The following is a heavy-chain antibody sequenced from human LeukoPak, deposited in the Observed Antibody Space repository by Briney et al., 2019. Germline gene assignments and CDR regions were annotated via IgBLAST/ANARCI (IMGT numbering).Heavy chain of an antibody. D-gene: IGHD6-13*01. CDR1: GGSINSSSYY. CDR3: ARGYSSSWGTFDY. CDR2: IYYSGST. V-gene: IGHV4-61*01. Sequence: SETLSLTCTVSGGSINSSSYYWSWIRQPPGKGLEWIGYIYYSGSTNYNPSLKSRVTISVDTSKNQFSLKLSSVTAADTAVYYCARGYSSSWGTFDYWGQGTLVTVSS. J-gene: IGHJ4*02.